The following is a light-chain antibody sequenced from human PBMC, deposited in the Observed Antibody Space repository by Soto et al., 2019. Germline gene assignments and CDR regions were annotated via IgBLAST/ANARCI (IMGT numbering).Light chain of an antibody. CDR1: ETVSINI. J-gene: IGKJ1*01. CDR2: QAI. CDR3: QQYGSSPWT. Sequence: EIVLTQSPGTLYLTAGERATLSCRATETVSINIVAWYQHRLGQPPRLLIYQAIVRAAGIPDRFSGSGSGTDFTLTITRLEPEDFAVYHCQQYGSSPWTFGQGTKVEIK. V-gene: IGKV3-20*01.